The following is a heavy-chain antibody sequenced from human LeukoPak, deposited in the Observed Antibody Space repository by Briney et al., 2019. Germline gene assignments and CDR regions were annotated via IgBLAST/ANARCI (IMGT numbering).Heavy chain of an antibody. CDR3: ASLAVAFLDP. D-gene: IGHD6-19*01. CDR1: GGTFSSYA. V-gene: IGHV1-69*06. Sequence: GASVKVSCKASGGTFSSYAISWVRQAPGQGLEWMGGIIPIFGTANYAQKFQGRVTITADKSTSTAYMELSSLRSEDTAVYYCASLAVAFLDPWGQGTLVTVSS. CDR2: IIPIFGTA. J-gene: IGHJ5*02.